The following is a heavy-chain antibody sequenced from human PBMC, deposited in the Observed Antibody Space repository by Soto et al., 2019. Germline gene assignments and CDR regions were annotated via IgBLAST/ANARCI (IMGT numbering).Heavy chain of an antibody. CDR1: GYTFTSYY. D-gene: IGHD3-10*01. V-gene: IGHV1-46*01. CDR2: INPSGGST. Sequence: QVQLVQSGAEVKKPGASVKVSCKASGYTFTSYYMHWVRQAPGQGLEWMGIINPSGGSTSYAQKFQGRVTMTRDTSTSTVYMELSSLRSEDTAVYYCARVGYGSGNGPLYYFDYWGQGTLVTVSS. J-gene: IGHJ4*02. CDR3: ARVGYGSGNGPLYYFDY.